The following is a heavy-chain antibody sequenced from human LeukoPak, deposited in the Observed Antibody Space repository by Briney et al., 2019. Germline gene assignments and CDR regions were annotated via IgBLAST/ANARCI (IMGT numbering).Heavy chain of an antibody. Sequence: PGGSLRLSCAASGFIFRNYWMSWVRQAPGKGLEWVANIKQDGSEEYYVDSVKGRFTISRDNTKKSLYLQMNSLRAENTAVYYCARVSLNYYYYMDVWGKGTTVTVSS. V-gene: IGHV3-7*01. J-gene: IGHJ6*03. CDR2: IKQDGSEE. CDR1: GFIFRNYW. CDR3: ARVSLNYYYYMDV.